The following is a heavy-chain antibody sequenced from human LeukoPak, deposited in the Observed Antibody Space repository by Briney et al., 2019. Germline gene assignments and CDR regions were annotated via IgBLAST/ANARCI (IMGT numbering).Heavy chain of an antibody. Sequence: SGGSLRLSCAASGFTFSTYAMTWVRQAPGKGLEWVSVISGSGGRTFYAASVKGRFTMSRDNSKNTLYLQMNSLRVEDTAVYYCARVPQATWGQGTLVTVSS. V-gene: IGHV3-23*01. CDR2: ISGSGGRT. J-gene: IGHJ4*02. CDR3: ARVPQAT. CDR1: GFTFSTYA.